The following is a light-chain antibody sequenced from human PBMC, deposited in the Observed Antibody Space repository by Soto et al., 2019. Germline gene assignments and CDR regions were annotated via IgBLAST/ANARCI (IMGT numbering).Light chain of an antibody. CDR2: DTS. CDR1: QSVSSS. V-gene: IGKV3-15*01. CDR3: HQYDSYPYT. Sequence: EIVVTQSPATLSVSPGERVTLSCRASQSVSSSLAWYQQRPGQAPRLLIYDTSTRAAGIAARFSGSGSGTEFTLTISSLQSEDSAVYYCHQYDSYPYTFGQGTKVDIK. J-gene: IGKJ2*01.